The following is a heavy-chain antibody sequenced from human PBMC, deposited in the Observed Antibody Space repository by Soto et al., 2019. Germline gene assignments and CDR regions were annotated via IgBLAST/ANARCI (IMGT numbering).Heavy chain of an antibody. D-gene: IGHD3-9*01. J-gene: IGHJ6*02. V-gene: IGHV3-15*01. CDR2: IKSKTDGGTT. CDR1: GFTFSNAW. CDR3: TTDPSDVLRYFDWLYASYYYYGMDV. Sequence: PGGSLRLSCAASGFTFSNAWMSWVRQAPGKGLEWVGRIKSKTDGGTTDYAAPVKGRFTISRDDSKNTLYLQMNSLKTEDTAVYYCTTDPSDVLRYFDWLYASYYYYGMDVWGQATKVTVSS.